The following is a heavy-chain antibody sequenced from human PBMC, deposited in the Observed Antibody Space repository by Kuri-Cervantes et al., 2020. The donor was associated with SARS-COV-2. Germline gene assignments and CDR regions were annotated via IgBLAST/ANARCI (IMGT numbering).Heavy chain of an antibody. D-gene: IGHD3-3*01. Sequence: GGSLRLSCAASGFTFSSYGMHWVRQAPGKGLEWVGFIRSKAYGGTTEYAASVKGRFTISRDDSKSIAYLQMNSLKTEDTAVYYCTRNDFWSGYYFDYWGQGTLVTVSS. CDR3: TRNDFWSGYYFDY. CDR2: IRSKAYGGTT. CDR1: GFTFSSYG. J-gene: IGHJ4*02. V-gene: IGHV3-49*04.